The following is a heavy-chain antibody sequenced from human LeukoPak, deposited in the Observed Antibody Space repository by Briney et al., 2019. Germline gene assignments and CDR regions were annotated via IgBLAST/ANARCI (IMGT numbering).Heavy chain of an antibody. CDR3: ASDILGMDV. V-gene: IGHV3-72*01. J-gene: IGHJ6*02. Sequence: GGSLRLSCTASGFTFQHSHMDWVRQAPGKWLAWVGLIRNRANNHVTEYAASLKDRFHISREASKNPLYLQMNSLKAEDTAVYYCASDILGMDVWGQGTTVIVSS. CDR2: IRNRANNHVT. CDR1: GFTFQHSH.